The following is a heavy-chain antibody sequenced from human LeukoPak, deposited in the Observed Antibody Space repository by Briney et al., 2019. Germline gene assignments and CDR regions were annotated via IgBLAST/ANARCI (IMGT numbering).Heavy chain of an antibody. Sequence: SETLSLTCTVSGGSISSGGYYWSWIRQHPGEGLEWIGYIYYSGSTYYNPSLKSRVTISVDTSKNQFSLKLSSVTAADTAVYYCARDRPLYCSSTSCYGGYGMDVWGQGTTVTVSS. V-gene: IGHV4-31*03. CDR2: IYYSGST. D-gene: IGHD2-2*01. CDR3: ARDRPLYCSSTSCYGGYGMDV. CDR1: GGSISSGGYY. J-gene: IGHJ6*02.